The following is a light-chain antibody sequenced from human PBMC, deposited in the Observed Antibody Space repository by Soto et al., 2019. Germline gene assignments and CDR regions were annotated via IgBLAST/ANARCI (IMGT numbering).Light chain of an antibody. V-gene: IGLV2-14*01. CDR3: SSYTSSSTRV. CDR2: EVS. CDR1: SSDVGGYNY. J-gene: IGLJ3*02. Sequence: QSALTQPASVSGSPGQSITISCTGTSSDVGGYNYVSWYQQHPGKAPKLMIYEVSNRPSGVSNRFPGSKSGNTASLTISGLQAEDEADYNCSSYTSSSTRVFGGGTKLTVL.